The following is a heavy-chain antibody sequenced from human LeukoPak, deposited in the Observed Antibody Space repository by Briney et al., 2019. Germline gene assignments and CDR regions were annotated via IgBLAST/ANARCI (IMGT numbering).Heavy chain of an antibody. CDR1: GGSISSGGYS. V-gene: IGHV4-30-4*07. CDR2: IYYSGST. J-gene: IGHJ4*02. CDR3: AREALVTGTTGYYFDY. D-gene: IGHD1-7*01. Sequence: SETLSLTCAVSGGSISSGGYSWSWIRQPPGKGLEWIGYIYYSGSTYYNPSLKIRVTISVDTSKNQFSLKLSSVTAADTAVYYCAREALVTGTTGYYFDYWGQGTLVTVSS.